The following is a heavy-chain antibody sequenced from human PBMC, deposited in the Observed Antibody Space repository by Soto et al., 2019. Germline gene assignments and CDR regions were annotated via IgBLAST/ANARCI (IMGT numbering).Heavy chain of an antibody. D-gene: IGHD4-17*01. CDR1: GASVRNYF. J-gene: IGHJ4*02. CDR3: SYGDSLGPLDY. CDR2: INNGVST. Sequence: QVQLQESGPGLVKPSETLSLTCAVSGASVRNYFWTWIRQTPEKGLEWIGYINNGVSTKYNPSLRSRVTISVDTSRNQLPLTLKSVTAGDAALYYCSYGDSLGPLDYWGQGTLVTVSS. V-gene: IGHV4-59*02.